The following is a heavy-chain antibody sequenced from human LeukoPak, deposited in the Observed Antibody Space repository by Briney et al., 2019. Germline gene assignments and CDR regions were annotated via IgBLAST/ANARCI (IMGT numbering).Heavy chain of an antibody. V-gene: IGHV4-61*10. CDR1: GGSISSGSYY. Sequence: SETLSLTCTVSGGSISSGSYYWSWIRQPAGKGLEWLGYIYYSGSTNYNPSLKSRVTISVDTSKNQFSLKLSSVTAADTAVYYCARGGGRNPPNWFDPWGQGTLVTVSS. D-gene: IGHD1-14*01. J-gene: IGHJ5*02. CDR3: ARGGGRNPPNWFDP. CDR2: IYYSGST.